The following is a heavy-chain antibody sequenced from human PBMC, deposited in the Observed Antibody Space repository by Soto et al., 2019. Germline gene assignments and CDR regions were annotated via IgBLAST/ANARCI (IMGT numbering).Heavy chain of an antibody. CDR1: GGSISSGDYY. CDR3: ARDADRGYSYGYGYYYYYGMDV. Sequence: SETLSLTCTVSGGSISSGDYYWSWIRQPPGKGLEWIGYIYYSGSTYYNPSLKSRVTISVDTSKNQFSLKLSSVTAADTAVYYCARDADRGYSYGYGYYYYYGMDVWGQGTTVT. J-gene: IGHJ6*02. CDR2: IYYSGST. V-gene: IGHV4-30-4*01. D-gene: IGHD5-18*01.